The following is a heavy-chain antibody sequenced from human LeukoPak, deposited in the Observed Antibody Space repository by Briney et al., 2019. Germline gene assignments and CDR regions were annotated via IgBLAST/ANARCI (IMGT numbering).Heavy chain of an antibody. D-gene: IGHD1-1*01. J-gene: IGHJ6*03. CDR1: GGSISSYY. V-gene: IGHV4-59*12. CDR3: ARGVTTPLYYYYHYMDV. Sequence: SETLSLTCTVSGGSISSYYWSWIRQPPGKGLEWIGYISYSGGTNYNPSLKSRVTILLDTSKNQFSLRLSSVTAADTAVYYCARGVTTPLYYYYHYMDVWGKGTTVTVSS. CDR2: ISYSGGT.